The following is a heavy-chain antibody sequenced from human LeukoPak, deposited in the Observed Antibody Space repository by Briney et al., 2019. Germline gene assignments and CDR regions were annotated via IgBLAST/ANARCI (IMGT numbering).Heavy chain of an antibody. CDR1: GGTFSSYA. CDR2: IIPIFGTA. D-gene: IGHD3-9*01. Sequence: ASVKVSCKASGGTFSSYAISWVRQAPGQGLEWMGGIIPIFGTANYAQKFQGRVTITTDESTSTAYMELSSLRSEDTAVYYCARAKIYDILTGYYDYWGQGTLVTVSS. V-gene: IGHV1-69*05. CDR3: ARAKIYDILTGYYDY. J-gene: IGHJ4*02.